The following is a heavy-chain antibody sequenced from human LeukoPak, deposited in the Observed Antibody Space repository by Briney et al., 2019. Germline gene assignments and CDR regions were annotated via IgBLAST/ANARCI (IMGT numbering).Heavy chain of an antibody. D-gene: IGHD1-26*01. CDR2: INPSGGST. J-gene: IGHJ4*02. CDR1: GYTFTSYG. Sequence: GASVKVSCKASGYTFTSYGINWVRQAPGQGLEWMGIINPSGGSTSYAQKFQGRVTMTRDTSTSTVYMELSSLRSEDTAVYYCAGVGATVFDYWGQGTLVTVSS. V-gene: IGHV1-46*01. CDR3: AGVGATVFDY.